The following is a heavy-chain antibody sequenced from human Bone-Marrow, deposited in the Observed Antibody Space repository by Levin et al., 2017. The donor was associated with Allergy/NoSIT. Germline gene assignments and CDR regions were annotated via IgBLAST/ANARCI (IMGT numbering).Heavy chain of an antibody. V-gene: IGHV3-64D*06. CDR2: ISNNGGRT. Sequence: ASVKVSCSASGFTFNKNTMQWVRQAPGKGLEHVSAISNNGGRTYYTDSVKGRFTISRDNSKNTLYLQMSSLSPEDTAMYYCVKNGDYGELGYWGQGTLVTVSS. CDR3: VKNGDYGELGY. CDR1: GFTFNKNT. D-gene: IGHD4-17*01. J-gene: IGHJ4*02.